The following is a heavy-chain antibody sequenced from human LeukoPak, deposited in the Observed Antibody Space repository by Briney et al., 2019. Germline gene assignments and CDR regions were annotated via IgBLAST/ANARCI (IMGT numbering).Heavy chain of an antibody. V-gene: IGHV1-18*01. CDR3: ARDRAVQAAIHYWSFDL. CDR2: ITPHNGNT. Sequence: ASVKVSSKASGDTFTSYGIRWVRQAPGQGLEWMGLITPHNGNTNYAQKLQGRVTMTTDTSTSTGYMELRSLRSDDTAVYYCARDRAVQAAIHYWSFDLWGGGTLVTASS. J-gene: IGHJ2*01. CDR1: GDTFTSYG. D-gene: IGHD2-2*01.